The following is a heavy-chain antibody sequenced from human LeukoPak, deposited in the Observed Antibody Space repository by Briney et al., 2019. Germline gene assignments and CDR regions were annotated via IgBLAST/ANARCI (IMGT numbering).Heavy chain of an antibody. J-gene: IGHJ3*02. CDR1: GFTFSSYA. V-gene: IGHV3-23*01. Sequence: GGSLRLSCAASGFTFSSYAMSWVRQAPGKGLEWVSAISGSGGSTYYADSVKGRFTISRYNSKNTLYLQMNSLRAEDTAVYYCAKSPGYSSSWYQDAFDIWGQGTMVTVSS. CDR3: AKSPGYSSSWYQDAFDI. CDR2: ISGSGGST. D-gene: IGHD6-13*01.